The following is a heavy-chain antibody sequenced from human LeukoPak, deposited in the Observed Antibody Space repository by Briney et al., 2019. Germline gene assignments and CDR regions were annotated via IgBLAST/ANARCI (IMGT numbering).Heavy chain of an antibody. V-gene: IGHV4-39*01. CDR1: GGSISSSSYY. J-gene: IGHJ6*02. CDR2: IYYSGST. Sequence: SETLSLTCTVSGGSISSSSYYWGWIRQPPGKGLEWIGSIYYSGSTYYNPSLKSRVTISVDTSKNQFSLKLRSVTAADTAVYYCAVNPNPGDYYYYGMDVWGQGTTVTVSS. D-gene: IGHD4-17*01. CDR3: AVNPNPGDYYYYGMDV.